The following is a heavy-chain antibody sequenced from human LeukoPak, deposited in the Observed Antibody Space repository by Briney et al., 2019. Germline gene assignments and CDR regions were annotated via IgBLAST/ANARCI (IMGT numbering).Heavy chain of an antibody. J-gene: IGHJ4*02. Sequence: GESLKISCKGSGYSFINYWIGWVRQMPGKGLEWMGIIYPGDSNTRYSPSFQGQVTISADKSISTAYLQWSSLKASDTAMYYCARAYYASGSYNYWGQGTLVTVSS. D-gene: IGHD3-10*01. CDR2: IYPGDSNT. CDR3: ARAYYASGSYNY. V-gene: IGHV5-51*01. CDR1: GYSFINYW.